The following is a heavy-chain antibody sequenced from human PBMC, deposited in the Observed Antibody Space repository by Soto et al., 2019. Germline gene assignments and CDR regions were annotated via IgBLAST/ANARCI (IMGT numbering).Heavy chain of an antibody. Sequence: TSETLSLTCTVSGGSISSYYWSWIRQPPGKGLEWIGYIYYSGSTNYNPSLKSRVTISVDTSKNQFSLKLSSVTAADTAVYYCARHKALNYYGPPRGMDVWGQGTTVTVSS. CDR3: ARHKALNYYGPPRGMDV. J-gene: IGHJ6*02. D-gene: IGHD3-10*01. CDR2: IYYSGST. V-gene: IGHV4-59*08. CDR1: GGSISSYY.